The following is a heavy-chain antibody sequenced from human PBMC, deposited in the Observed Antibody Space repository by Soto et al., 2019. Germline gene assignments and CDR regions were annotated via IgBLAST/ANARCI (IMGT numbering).Heavy chain of an antibody. V-gene: IGHV1-18*04. CDR2: ISAYNGNT. CDR3: ARDITMVRGVIFYYNGMDF. Sequence: ASVKVSCKASGYTFTSYGISWVRQAPGQGLEWMGWISAYNGNTNYAQKLQGRVTMTTDTSTSTAYMELRSLRSDDTAVYYCARDITMVRGVIFYYNGMDFWGQGTTVTVSS. J-gene: IGHJ6*02. D-gene: IGHD3-10*01. CDR1: GYTFTSYG.